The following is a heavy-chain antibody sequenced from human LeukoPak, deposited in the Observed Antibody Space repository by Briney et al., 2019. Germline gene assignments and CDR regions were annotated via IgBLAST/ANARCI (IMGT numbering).Heavy chain of an antibody. CDR2: IRQSSSKK. D-gene: IGHD6-13*01. Sequence: QPGGSLRLSCAASGFTFSSYWMSWVRQAPGKGLEWVAYIRQSSSKKYYVDSVKGRFTISRDNAKNSLYLQMNSLRAEDTAVYYCAKISSSWYISDYWGQGTLVTVSS. CDR3: AKISSSWYISDY. V-gene: IGHV3-7*01. J-gene: IGHJ4*02. CDR1: GFTFSSYW.